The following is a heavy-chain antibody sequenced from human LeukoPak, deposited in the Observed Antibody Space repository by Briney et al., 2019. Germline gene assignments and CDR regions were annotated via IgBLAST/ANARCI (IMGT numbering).Heavy chain of an antibody. J-gene: IGHJ4*02. Sequence: GGSLRLSCAASGFTFSSYWMSWVRQAPGKGLEWVANIEEDGSEKYYVDSVKGRFTISRDNAKNSLYLQMNSLRAEDTAVYYCARGTGIVVVGYYFDYWSQGTLVTVSS. CDR2: IEEDGSEK. V-gene: IGHV3-7*05. D-gene: IGHD2-15*01. CDR1: GFTFSSYW. CDR3: ARGTGIVVVGYYFDY.